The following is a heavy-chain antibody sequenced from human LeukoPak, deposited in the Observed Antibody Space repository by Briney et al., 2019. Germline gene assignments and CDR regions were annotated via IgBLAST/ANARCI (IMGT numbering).Heavy chain of an antibody. CDR3: ARVEYYYDSSGYYYFDY. CDR2: ISAYNGNT. Sequence: ASVKVSCKASGYTFTSYGISWVRQAPGQGLEWMGWISAYNGNTNYAQKLQGRVTITRDTSASTAYMELSSLRSEDTAVYYCARVEYYYDSSGYYYFDYWGQGTLVTVSS. J-gene: IGHJ4*02. CDR1: GYTFTSYG. D-gene: IGHD3-22*01. V-gene: IGHV1-18*01.